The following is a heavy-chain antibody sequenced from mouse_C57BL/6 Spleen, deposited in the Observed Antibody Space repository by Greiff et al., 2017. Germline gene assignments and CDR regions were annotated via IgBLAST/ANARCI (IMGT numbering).Heavy chain of an antibody. V-gene: IGHV1-53*01. Sequence: QVQLQQSGTELVKPGASVKLSCKASGYTFTSYWMHWVKQRPGQGLEWIGNINPSNGGTNYNEKFKSKATLTVDKSSSTSYMQLSSLTSEDSAVYYCARADYDYGYFDVWGTGTTVTVSS. CDR2: INPSNGGT. CDR1: GYTFTSYW. D-gene: IGHD2-4*01. J-gene: IGHJ1*03. CDR3: ARADYDYGYFDV.